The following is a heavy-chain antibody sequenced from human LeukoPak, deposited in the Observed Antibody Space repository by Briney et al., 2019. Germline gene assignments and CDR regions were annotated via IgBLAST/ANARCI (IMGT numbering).Heavy chain of an antibody. V-gene: IGHV3-30*04. J-gene: IGHJ4*02. CDR1: GFTFSNYA. D-gene: IGHD3-10*01. CDR2: ISYDGSNK. CDR3: VRDRHYIGNREVRFPY. Sequence: GGSLRLSCAASGFTFSNYAMHWVRQAPGKGLEWVAVISYDGSNKYYADSVKGRFTISRDNAKNSLYLQMNSLRVEDTAVYYCVRDRHYIGNREVRFPYWGQGALVTVSS.